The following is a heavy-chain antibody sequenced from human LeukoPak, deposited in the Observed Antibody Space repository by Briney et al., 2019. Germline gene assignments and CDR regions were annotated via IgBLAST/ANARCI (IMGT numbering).Heavy chain of an antibody. V-gene: IGHV4-4*07. CDR3: ARDIWWDHDAFDI. D-gene: IGHD1-26*01. CDR1: GGSFSGYY. J-gene: IGHJ3*02. Sequence: SETLSLTCAVYGGSFSGYYWSWIRQPAGKGLEWIGRIYTSGSTNYNPSLKSRVTMSVDTSKNQFSLKLSSVTAADTAVYYCARDIWWDHDAFDIWGQGTMVTVSS. CDR2: IYTSGST.